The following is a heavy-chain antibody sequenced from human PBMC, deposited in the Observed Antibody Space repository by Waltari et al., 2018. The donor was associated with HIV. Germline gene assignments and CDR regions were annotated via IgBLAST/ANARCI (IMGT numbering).Heavy chain of an antibody. V-gene: IGHV4-39*07. Sequence: QLRLQESGPRLVKPSETLSLTCSVSGGSTSSNVYHLGWIRQSPGKGLEWIGSIYYTGNTYYKPSLKRRVTISIDTSKNQFSLRLTSVTAADTAIYYCVAQDYSDSVDWWGQGTLVTVFS. CDR1: GGSTSSNVYH. D-gene: IGHD4-17*01. CDR3: VAQDYSDSVDW. CDR2: IYYTGNT. J-gene: IGHJ4*02.